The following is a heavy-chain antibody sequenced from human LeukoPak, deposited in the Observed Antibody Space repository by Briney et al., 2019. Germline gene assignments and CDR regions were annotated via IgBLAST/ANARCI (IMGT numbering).Heavy chain of an antibody. V-gene: IGHV4-30-4*01. CDR2: IYYSGST. J-gene: IGHJ5*02. Sequence: SETLSLTCTVSGGSISSSDYYWSWIRHPPGNGLEWIGYIYYSGSTYYNPSLKSRVTISVDTSKNQFSLKLSSVTAADTAVYYCARGFLSPRDQDLDPWGQGTLVTVSS. CDR1: GGSISSSDYY. D-gene: IGHD2/OR15-2a*01. CDR3: ARGFLSPRDQDLDP.